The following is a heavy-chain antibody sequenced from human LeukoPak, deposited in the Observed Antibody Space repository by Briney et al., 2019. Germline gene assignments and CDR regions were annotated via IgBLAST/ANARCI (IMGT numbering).Heavy chain of an antibody. J-gene: IGHJ4*02. CDR3: ARDLVRVVPSTDGGDY. Sequence: GAAVKFSCKASGYTFTGYYMHWVRQAPGQGLEWMGWINPNSGGTNYAQKFQGRVTMTRDTSISTAYMELSRLRADETAVYYCARDLVRVVPSTDGGDYWGQGTLVTVPS. CDR2: INPNSGGT. V-gene: IGHV1-2*02. CDR1: GYTFTGYY. D-gene: IGHD2-15*01.